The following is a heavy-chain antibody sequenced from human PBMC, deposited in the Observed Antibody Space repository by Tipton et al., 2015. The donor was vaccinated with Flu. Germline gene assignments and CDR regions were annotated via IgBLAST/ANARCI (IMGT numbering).Heavy chain of an antibody. D-gene: IGHD4-11*01. V-gene: IGHV4-38-2*01. CDR3: ARRDYSNYVSEPRNWFDL. CDR1: GYSIRSAYY. CDR2: VHRSGNG. J-gene: IGHJ5*02. Sequence: PGLVKPSETLSLTCSVSGYSIRSAYYWGWIRQPPGKGLEWVANVHRSGNGYYNPSPRSRVTISVDTSRNQFSLKMSSVTAADTAVYYCARRDYSNYVSEPRNWFDLWGQGTLVTVSS.